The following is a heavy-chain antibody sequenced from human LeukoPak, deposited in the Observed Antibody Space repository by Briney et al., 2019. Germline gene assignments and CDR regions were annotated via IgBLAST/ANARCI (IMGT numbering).Heavy chain of an antibody. CDR2: ISGGGGST. V-gene: IGHV3-23*01. CDR3: AKAPWIQLRGNWFDP. Sequence: GGSLRLSCAASGFTFSSSAMSWVRQAPGKGLERVSGISGGGGSTNYAESVKGRFTISRDNSKNTLHLQMNSLRAEDTAVYYCAKAPWIQLRGNWFDPWGQGTLVTVSS. CDR1: GFTFSSSA. J-gene: IGHJ5*02. D-gene: IGHD5-18*01.